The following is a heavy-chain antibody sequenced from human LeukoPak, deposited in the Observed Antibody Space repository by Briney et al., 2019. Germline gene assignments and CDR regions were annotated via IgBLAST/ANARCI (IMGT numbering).Heavy chain of an antibody. CDR3: ARNKAARTYYYYYYYVDV. Sequence: PGGSLRLSCAASGFTVSSNYMSWVRQAPGKGLEWVSVIYSGGSTYYADSVKGRFTISRDNSKNTLYLQMNSLRAEDTAVYYCARNKAARTYYYYYYYVDVWGKGTTVTVSS. J-gene: IGHJ6*03. CDR2: IYSGGST. V-gene: IGHV3-53*01. CDR1: GFTVSSNY. D-gene: IGHD6-6*01.